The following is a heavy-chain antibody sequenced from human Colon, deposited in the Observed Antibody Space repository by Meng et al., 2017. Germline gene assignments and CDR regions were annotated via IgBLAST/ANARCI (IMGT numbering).Heavy chain of an antibody. CDR1: GDSVSSNSAA. CDR3: ASTENHF. J-gene: IGHJ4*02. D-gene: IGHD1-26*01. V-gene: IGHV6-1*01. CDR2: TYYRSKWYN. Sequence: QVQLQLSCPGLVKPSQPPSLTCAISGDSVSSNSAAWSWIRQSPSRGLEWLGRTYYRSKWYNDYAVSVKSRISINPDTSKNQFSLRLNSVTPEDTAVYYCASTENHFWGQGTLVTVSS.